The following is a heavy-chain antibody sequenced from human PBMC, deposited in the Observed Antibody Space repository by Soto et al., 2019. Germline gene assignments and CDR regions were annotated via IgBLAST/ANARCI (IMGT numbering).Heavy chain of an antibody. CDR3: ARGHSSGWYDYYYYYGMDV. CDR1: GYTFTSYD. Sequence: QVQLVQSGAEVKKPGASVKVSCKASGYTFTSYDINWVRQATGQGLEWMGWMNPNSGNTGYAQKFQGRVTMTRNTSISTADMELSSLRSEDTAVYYCARGHSSGWYDYYYYYGMDVWGQGTTVTVSS. J-gene: IGHJ6*02. D-gene: IGHD6-19*01. V-gene: IGHV1-8*01. CDR2: MNPNSGNT.